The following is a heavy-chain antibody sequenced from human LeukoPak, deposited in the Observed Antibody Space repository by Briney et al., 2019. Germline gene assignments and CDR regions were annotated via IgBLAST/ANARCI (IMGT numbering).Heavy chain of an antibody. D-gene: IGHD3-22*01. Sequence: GGSLRLSCAASGFTFSNYAMNWVRQAPGKGLEWVSSISSSSNYIYYADSVKGRFTISRDNAKNSLYLQMNSLRAEDTAVYYCARGRYYYDSSFAFDIWGQGTMVTVSS. J-gene: IGHJ3*02. CDR1: GFTFSNYA. CDR3: ARGRYYYDSSFAFDI. CDR2: ISSSSNYI. V-gene: IGHV3-21*01.